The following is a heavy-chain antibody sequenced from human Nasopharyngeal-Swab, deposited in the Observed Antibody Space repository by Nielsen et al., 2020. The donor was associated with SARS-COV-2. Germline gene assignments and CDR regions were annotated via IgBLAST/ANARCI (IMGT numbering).Heavy chain of an antibody. CDR3: AKSLRGVSLSFGYYCGLDV. V-gene: IGHV3-30*18. Sequence: WIRQPPGKGLEWVAVVSYDGRHKSYADSVKGRFTVSRDNSKNTMYLQMSSLRAEDTAIYYCAKSLRGVSLSFGYYCGLDVWGQGTTVTVSS. J-gene: IGHJ6*02. CDR2: VSYDGRHK. D-gene: IGHD3-10*01.